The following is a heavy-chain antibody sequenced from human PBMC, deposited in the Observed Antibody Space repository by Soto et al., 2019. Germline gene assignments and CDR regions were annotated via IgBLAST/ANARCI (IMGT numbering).Heavy chain of an antibody. D-gene: IGHD3-16*01. CDR2: ISTYSGNT. Sequence: QVQLVQSGDEVRKPGSSVKVSCKASGYIFVNYGIAWVRQAPGQGLEWMGWISTYSGNTHYASKVQGRLTMTTDTSTSTAYMDLGRLTSDDTAVYYCAMVDNYVTPTPQDVWGQETTVTVSS. CDR3: AMVDNYVTPTPQDV. CDR1: GYIFVNYG. V-gene: IGHV1-18*01. J-gene: IGHJ6*02.